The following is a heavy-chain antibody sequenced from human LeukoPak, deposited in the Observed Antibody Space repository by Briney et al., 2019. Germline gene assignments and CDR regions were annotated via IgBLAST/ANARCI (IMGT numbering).Heavy chain of an antibody. D-gene: IGHD3-3*01. Sequence: GGSLRLSCAATGFTFSSYEMNWVRQAPGKGLEWVSYISSSGSTIYYADSVKGRFTISRDNAKNSLYLHMSSLRAEDTAVYYCARVPGGLEWADFDYWGQGTLVTVSS. CDR3: ARVPGGLEWADFDY. J-gene: IGHJ4*02. CDR2: ISSSGSTI. CDR1: GFTFSSYE. V-gene: IGHV3-48*03.